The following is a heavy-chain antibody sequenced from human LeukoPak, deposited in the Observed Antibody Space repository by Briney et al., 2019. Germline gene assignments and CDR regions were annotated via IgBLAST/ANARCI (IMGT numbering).Heavy chain of an antibody. CDR2: ISRSGTII. D-gene: IGHD3-3*01. Sequence: PRESLRLSCAASGFTFSCYEMNWVRQAPGKGLEWVSYISRSGTIISYADSVRGRLTISRDNAKNSLYLQMNSLRAEDTAVYYCARERDDYFFDYWGQGTLVTVSS. CDR3: ARERDDYFFDY. J-gene: IGHJ4*02. V-gene: IGHV3-48*03. CDR1: GFTFSCYE.